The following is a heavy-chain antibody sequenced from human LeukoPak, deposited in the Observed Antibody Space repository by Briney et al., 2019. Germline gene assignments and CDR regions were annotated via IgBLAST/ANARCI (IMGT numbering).Heavy chain of an antibody. CDR2: IISIFGTA. D-gene: IGHD5-12*01. J-gene: IGHJ3*02. CDR1: GGTFSSYA. CDR3: ATGRYSGYEEDAFDI. Sequence: RASVKVSCKASGGTFSSYAISWVRQAPGQGLEWMGGIISIFGTANYAQKFQGRVTITADKSTSTAYMELSSLRSEDTAVYYCATGRYSGYEEDAFDIWGQGTMVTVSS. V-gene: IGHV1-69*06.